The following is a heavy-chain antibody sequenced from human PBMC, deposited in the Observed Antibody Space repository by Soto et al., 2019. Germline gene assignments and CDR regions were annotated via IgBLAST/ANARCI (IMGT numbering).Heavy chain of an antibody. CDR2: ISDSGRST. Sequence: EVQLLESGGGLVPPGGSLRLSCAASGFTFSIHAMSWVRQAPGKGLEWVSAISDSGRSTYYADSVKGRLTISRDNFKNTLYLQMNSLRAEDTAVYYCAKMYSSSNYGLDVWGQGTTVTVSS. CDR3: AKMYSSSNYGLDV. D-gene: IGHD6-6*01. CDR1: GFTFSIHA. J-gene: IGHJ6*02. V-gene: IGHV3-23*01.